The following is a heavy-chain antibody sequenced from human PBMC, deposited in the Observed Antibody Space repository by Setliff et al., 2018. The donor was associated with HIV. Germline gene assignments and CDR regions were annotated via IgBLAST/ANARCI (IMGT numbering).Heavy chain of an antibody. V-gene: IGHV1-2*06. CDR3: ARESTVVLGDDVDNYHYSYMDV. CDR1: GYSFTGYW. CDR2: INPHSGVT. D-gene: IGHD3-16*01. J-gene: IGHJ6*03. Sequence: GASVKVSCKASGYSFTGYWMHWVRQAPGQGLEWMGRINPHSGVTNYAQKFQGRVTMTRDTSISTAYMELSRLTSDDTAMYFCARESTVVLGDDVDNYHYSYMDVWGKGTTVTVSS.